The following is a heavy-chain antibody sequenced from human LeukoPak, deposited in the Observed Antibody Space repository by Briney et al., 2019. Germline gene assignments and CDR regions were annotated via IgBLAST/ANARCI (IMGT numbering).Heavy chain of an antibody. CDR1: GFTFGDYG. CDR3: AKDLMGYSGAFLDV. Sequence: GGSLRLSCAASGFTFGDYGMHWVRQAPDKGLEWMAFIQYGGSNKYYADSVKGRFTISRDNSKNTLYLQMNSLRTEDTSVYYCAKDLMGYSGAFLDVWGRGTTVTVS. V-gene: IGHV3-30*02. D-gene: IGHD5-12*01. J-gene: IGHJ6*03. CDR2: IQYGGSNK.